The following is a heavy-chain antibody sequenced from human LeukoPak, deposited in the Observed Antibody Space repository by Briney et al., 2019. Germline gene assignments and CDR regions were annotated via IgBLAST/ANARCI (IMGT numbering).Heavy chain of an antibody. J-gene: IGHJ4*02. D-gene: IGHD5-24*01. CDR2: ISYDGSNK. CDR1: GFTFSSYA. Sequence: GGSLRLPCAASGFTFSSYAMHWVRQAPGKGLEWVAVISYDGSNKYYADSVKGRFTISRDNSKNTLYLQMNSLRAEDTAVYYCARDRRGYKWGDSVVLGYWGQGTLVTVSS. V-gene: IGHV3-30-3*01. CDR3: ARDRRGYKWGDSVVLGY.